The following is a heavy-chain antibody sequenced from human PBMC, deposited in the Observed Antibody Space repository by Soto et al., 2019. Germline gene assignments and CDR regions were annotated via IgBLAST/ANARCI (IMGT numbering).Heavy chain of an antibody. D-gene: IGHD3-10*01. CDR1: GFTFSDYY. CDR3: AREITRVRGVIKSLGRYFDL. CDR2: ISSSGSTI. J-gene: IGHJ2*01. Sequence: QVQLVESGGGLVKPGGSLRLSCAASGFTFSDYYMSWIRQAPGKGLEWVSYISSSGSTIYYADSVKGRFTISRDNAKNALYLQMNSLRAEDTAVYYCAREITRVRGVIKSLGRYFDLWGRGTLVTVSS. V-gene: IGHV3-11*01.